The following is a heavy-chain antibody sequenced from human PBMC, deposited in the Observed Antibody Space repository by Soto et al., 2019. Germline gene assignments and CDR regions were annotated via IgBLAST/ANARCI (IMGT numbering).Heavy chain of an antibody. Sequence: QVQLQESGPGLVKPSETLSLTCSVSGGSISGHYWTWIRQSPGKGLEWIGYIFYSGSTNYNPSLKCRVTISVDTSKNQFSLKMSSVTAADTAVYYCARVGSSGWSPDYWGRGTLVTVSS. D-gene: IGHD6-19*01. CDR3: ARVGSSGWSPDY. V-gene: IGHV4-59*11. J-gene: IGHJ4*02. CDR2: IFYSGST. CDR1: GGSISGHY.